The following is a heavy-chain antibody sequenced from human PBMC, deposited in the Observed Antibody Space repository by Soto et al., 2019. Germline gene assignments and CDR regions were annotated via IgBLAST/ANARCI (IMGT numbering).Heavy chain of an antibody. V-gene: IGHV4-31*03. J-gene: IGHJ6*02. Sequence: TLSLTCTVSGGSITSGGHYWSWIRQHPGKGLEWIGYIYYSGSTCYNPSLKSRVTISIDTSKNHFSLKVRSVTVADTAVYYCARDQAGITIFGVPYGMYVWGQGTTVTVSS. CDR1: GGSITSGGHY. CDR2: IYYSGST. D-gene: IGHD3-3*01. CDR3: ARDQAGITIFGVPYGMYV.